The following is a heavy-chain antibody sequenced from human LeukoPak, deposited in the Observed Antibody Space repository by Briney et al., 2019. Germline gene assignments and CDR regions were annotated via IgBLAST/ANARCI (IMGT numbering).Heavy chain of an antibody. D-gene: IGHD6-19*01. V-gene: IGHV4-34*01. CDR3: TRAVAGHPD. Sequence: SETLSLTCAVSGVAFSNYYWSWVRQSPRKGLEWIVEINHSGYTNYNPSLKSRVTMSIDTSKNQFSLMLTSVTAADTAVCYCTRAVAGHPDWGQGTLVTVSS. CDR2: INHSGYT. CDR1: GVAFSNYY. J-gene: IGHJ4*02.